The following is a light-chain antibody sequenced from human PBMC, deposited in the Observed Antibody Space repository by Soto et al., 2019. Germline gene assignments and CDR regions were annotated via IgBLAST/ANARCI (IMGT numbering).Light chain of an antibody. CDR2: DAS. J-gene: IGKJ5*01. V-gene: IGKV1-5*01. CDR3: QQYDNLPLI. CDR1: QNINNW. Sequence: GDRVTITCRASQNINNWIAWYQQKPGKAPKFLIYDASTLESGVPSRFSGSGFGTECSLTISSLQPDDFATYYCQQYDNLPLIFGQGTRLEIK.